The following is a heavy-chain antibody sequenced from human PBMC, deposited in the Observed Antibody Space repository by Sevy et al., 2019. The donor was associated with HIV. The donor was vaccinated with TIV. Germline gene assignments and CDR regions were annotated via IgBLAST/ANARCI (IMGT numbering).Heavy chain of an antibody. CDR2: IRSSRETI. Sequence: GGSLRLSCAASGFTFRTYSMNWVRQTPGKGLEWVSYIRSSRETIFYADSVKGRFTISRDNAKNSLYLQMNSLRDEDTAVYYCARDLSGPSAGFDTWGQGTLVTVSS. V-gene: IGHV3-48*02. D-gene: IGHD1-26*01. CDR1: GFTFRTYS. CDR3: ARDLSGPSAGFDT. J-gene: IGHJ5*02.